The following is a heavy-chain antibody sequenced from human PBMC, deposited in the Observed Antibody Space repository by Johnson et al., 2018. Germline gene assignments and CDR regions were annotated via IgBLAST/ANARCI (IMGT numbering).Heavy chain of an antibody. V-gene: IGHV3-73*02. CDR3: TRSSLVPYYYYGMDV. CDR2: IRSKANRYAT. D-gene: IGHD2-2*01. CDR1: GISFSGSA. J-gene: IGHJ6*02. Sequence: VRLQESGGGLVQPGGSLKLCCVASGISFSGSAMHWVRQASGKGLEWVGRIRSKANRYATAYAASVRGRFTIPTEDSKKTAYLQMKSLKPDDTAMYYCTRSSLVPYYYYGMDVWGQGTTVIVSS.